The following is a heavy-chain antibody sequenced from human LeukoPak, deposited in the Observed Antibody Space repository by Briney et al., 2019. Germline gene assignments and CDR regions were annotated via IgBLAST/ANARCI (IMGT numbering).Heavy chain of an antibody. J-gene: IGHJ5*02. CDR3: ARLTPYNWNYRGRFDP. Sequence: SETLSLTCTVSGYSISSGYYWGWIRQPPGKGLEWIGSIYHSGSTYYNPSLKSRVTISVDTSKNQFSLKLSSVTAADTAVYYCARLTPYNWNYRGRFDPWGQGTLVTVSS. D-gene: IGHD1-7*01. V-gene: IGHV4-38-2*02. CDR2: IYHSGST. CDR1: GYSISSGYY.